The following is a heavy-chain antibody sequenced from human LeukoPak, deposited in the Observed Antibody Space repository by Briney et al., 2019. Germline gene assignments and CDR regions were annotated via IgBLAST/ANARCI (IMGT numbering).Heavy chain of an antibody. D-gene: IGHD1-14*01. J-gene: IGHJ4*02. CDR2: INPNRGDT. Sequence: ASVKVSCKVSGYGFTRHYIHWVRQAPGQGFEWMGWINPNRGDTNYAQKFQGRVTLTKDKSISTAFMELYSLRSDDTAVYYCARDLPSGNHQRFYFDYWGRGTLITVSS. CDR3: ARDLPSGNHQRFYFDY. V-gene: IGHV1-2*02. CDR1: GYGFTRHY.